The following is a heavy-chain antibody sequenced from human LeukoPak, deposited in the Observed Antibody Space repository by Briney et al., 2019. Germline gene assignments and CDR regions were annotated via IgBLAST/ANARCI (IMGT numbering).Heavy chain of an antibody. CDR2: IKTDGRTT. CDR3: TTGPSYGYEW. D-gene: IGHD3-16*01. V-gene: IGHV3-74*01. J-gene: IGHJ4*02. Sequence: GGSLRLSCAASGMTFSNHWMHWVRQVPGKGLVWVSLIKTDGRTTIYADSVKGRFTISRDNGKSTLYLQINSLRAEDTAIYYCTTGPSYGYEWWGQGTVVTVSS. CDR1: GMTFSNHW.